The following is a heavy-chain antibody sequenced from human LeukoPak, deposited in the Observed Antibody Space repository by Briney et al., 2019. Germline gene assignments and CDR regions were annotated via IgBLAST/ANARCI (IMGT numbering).Heavy chain of an antibody. V-gene: IGHV4-59*11. CDR1: ADSFSSHY. J-gene: IGHJ3*02. CDR2: ISYIGST. CDR3: ARDLITVTKGFDI. Sequence: SETLSLTCAVSADSFSSHYWSWIRQPPGKGLEWIGYISYIGSTNYNPSLQSRVTISIDTSKNQFSLKLSSVTAADTAVYYCARDLITVTKGFDIWGQGTMVSVSS. D-gene: IGHD4-17*01.